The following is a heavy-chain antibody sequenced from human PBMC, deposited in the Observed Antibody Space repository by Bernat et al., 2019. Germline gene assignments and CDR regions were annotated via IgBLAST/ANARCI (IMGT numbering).Heavy chain of an antibody. D-gene: IGHD6-13*01. J-gene: IGHJ5*02. CDR3: ARDLIAGIGRNWFDP. CDR2: ISSSSSTI. CDR1: GFTFSSYS. Sequence: EVQLVESGGGLVQPGGSLRLSCAASGFTFSSYSMNWVRQAPGKGLEWVSYISSSSSTIYYADSVKGRFTISRDNAKNSLYLQMNSLRDEDTAVYYCARDLIAGIGRNWFDPWGQGTLVTVSS. V-gene: IGHV3-48*02.